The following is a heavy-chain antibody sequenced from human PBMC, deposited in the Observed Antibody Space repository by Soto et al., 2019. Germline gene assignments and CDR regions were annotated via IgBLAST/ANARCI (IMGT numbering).Heavy chain of an antibody. CDR3: ARRTWGMDV. J-gene: IGHJ6*02. CDR2: IFHNGNT. D-gene: IGHD2-8*01. V-gene: IGHV4-4*02. Sequence: LETLSLTCAVSSGSIRSSNWWSWVRQSPGRGLEWIGEIFHNGNTYYNPPLNSRVTISVDTSKNQFSLNLRSVTAADTAVYYCARRTWGMDVWGQGTTVTVSS. CDR1: SGSIRSSNW.